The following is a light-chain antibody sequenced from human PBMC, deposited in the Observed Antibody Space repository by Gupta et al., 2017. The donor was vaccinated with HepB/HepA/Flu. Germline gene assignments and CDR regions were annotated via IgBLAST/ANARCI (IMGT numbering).Light chain of an antibody. CDR1: SSDIGASNY. J-gene: IGLJ1*01. V-gene: IGLV2-14*01. CDR2: DVS. Sequence: SALSHPAPVSGSPGQSLTFSCTGTSSDIGASNYVSWYQQHPGEAARVMISDVSKRAAGISRGFSGSTSGNTTSLTISARKAEDEAEYYGNAYTTRSSGVFGSGTTATVL. CDR3: NAYTTRSSGV.